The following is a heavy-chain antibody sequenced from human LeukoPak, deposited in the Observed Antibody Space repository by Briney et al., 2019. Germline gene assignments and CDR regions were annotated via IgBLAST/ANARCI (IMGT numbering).Heavy chain of an antibody. J-gene: IGHJ6*02. Sequence: SETLSLTCALYGGSLSGYHWSWLRQSPGKGLEWIGEINHSGSTNYNPSLKSRVTISVDTSKNQFSLKLSSVTAADTAVYYCARVTPRSSTSWQYYYYYYGMDVWGQGTTVTVSS. V-gene: IGHV4-34*01. D-gene: IGHD2-2*01. CDR2: INHSGST. CDR3: ARVTPRSSTSWQYYYYYYGMDV. CDR1: GGSLSGYH.